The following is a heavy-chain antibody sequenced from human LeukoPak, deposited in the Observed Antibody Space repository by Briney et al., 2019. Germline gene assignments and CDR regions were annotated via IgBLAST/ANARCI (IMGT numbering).Heavy chain of an antibody. CDR2: ISYDGSNK. CDR3: AKGHNYCSSTSCYRMGKGGWFDP. V-gene: IGHV3-30*18. J-gene: IGHJ5*02. Sequence: GGSLRLSCAASGFTFSSYGMHWVRQAPGKGLEWVAVISYDGSNKYYADSVKGRFTISRDNSKNTLYLQMNSLRAEDTAVYYCAKGHNYCSSTSCYRMGKGGWFDPWGQGTLVTVSS. CDR1: GFTFSSYG. D-gene: IGHD2-2*02.